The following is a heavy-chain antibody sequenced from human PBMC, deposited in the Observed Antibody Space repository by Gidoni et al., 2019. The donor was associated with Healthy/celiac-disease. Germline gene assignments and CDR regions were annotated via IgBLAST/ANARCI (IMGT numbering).Heavy chain of an antibody. D-gene: IGHD1-26*01. CDR3: ARVSGSIGGMDV. J-gene: IGHJ6*02. CDR1: GFTFSTYD. Sequence: EVQLVESGGGLVQPGGSLRLSCAASGFTFSTYDMHWVRPATAKGLQWVSAIGTAGDTYYPGSVKGRFTISRENAKNSLYLQMNSLRAGDTAVYYCARVSGSIGGMDVWGQGTTVTVSS. V-gene: IGHV3-13*01. CDR2: IGTAGDT.